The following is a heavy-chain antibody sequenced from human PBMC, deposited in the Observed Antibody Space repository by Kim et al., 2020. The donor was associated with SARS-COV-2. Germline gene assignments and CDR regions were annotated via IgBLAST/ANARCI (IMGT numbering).Heavy chain of an antibody. D-gene: IGHD2-15*01. V-gene: IGHV3-30*02. Sequence: KGRFTNTRDNSKNTLYLQMNSLRAEDTAVYYCAKAPDIVVVVAANLPDYWGQGTLVTVSS. CDR3: AKAPDIVVVVAANLPDY. J-gene: IGHJ4*02.